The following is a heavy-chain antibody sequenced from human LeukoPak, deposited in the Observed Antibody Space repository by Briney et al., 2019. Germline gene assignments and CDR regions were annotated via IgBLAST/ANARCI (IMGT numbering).Heavy chain of an antibody. Sequence: PSETLSLTCSVSDDAISTTAYYWGCVRQSPGKGLEWIESIYYNGNTYYHPSLKSRISISIDTSENQFSLNLNSVTAADSAVYYCARHFRFLGFGELLAFDNWGQGTRVIVSS. CDR3: ARHFRFLGFGELLAFDN. CDR1: DDAISTTAYY. CDR2: IYYNGNT. J-gene: IGHJ4*02. V-gene: IGHV4-39*01. D-gene: IGHD3-10*01.